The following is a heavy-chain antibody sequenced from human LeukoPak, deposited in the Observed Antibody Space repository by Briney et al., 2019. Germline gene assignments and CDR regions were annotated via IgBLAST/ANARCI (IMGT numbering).Heavy chain of an antibody. Sequence: PGGSLRLSCAASGFTFSSYAMSWVRQAPGKGLEWVSSISSSSSYIYYADSVKGRFTISRDNAKNSLYLQMNSLRAEDTAVYYCARDTRIDYGGNLDYWGQGTLVTVSS. CDR2: ISSSSSYI. CDR1: GFTFSSYA. D-gene: IGHD4-23*01. CDR3: ARDTRIDYGGNLDY. V-gene: IGHV3-21*01. J-gene: IGHJ4*02.